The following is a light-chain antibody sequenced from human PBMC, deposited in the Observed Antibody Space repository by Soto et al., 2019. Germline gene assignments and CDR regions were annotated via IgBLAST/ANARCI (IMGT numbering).Light chain of an antibody. CDR1: QTVSSNY. V-gene: IGKV3-20*01. Sequence: ETVLTQSPGTLSLSPGERATLSCRASQTVSSNYLAWYQQKPGQAPRLLIHDASSRATGIPDRFSGSGSGTDFALTISRLEPEDFAVYYCQQYGTSPRITFGGGTKVEIK. J-gene: IGKJ4*01. CDR2: DAS. CDR3: QQYGTSPRIT.